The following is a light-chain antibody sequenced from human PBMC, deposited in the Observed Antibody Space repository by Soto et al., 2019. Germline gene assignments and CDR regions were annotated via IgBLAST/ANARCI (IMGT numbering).Light chain of an antibody. J-gene: IGKJ5*01. V-gene: IGKV3-20*01. CDR2: GAS. CDR3: QQYDNSPIT. CDR1: QSISSSF. Sequence: VVLPQSPGILSLSPGERASLSCVASQSISSSFLAWYQQKPGQAPRLLIYGASSRATGIPDRFSGTGSETDFTLTISRLEPEDFAVYYCQQYDNSPITFGQGTRLAIK.